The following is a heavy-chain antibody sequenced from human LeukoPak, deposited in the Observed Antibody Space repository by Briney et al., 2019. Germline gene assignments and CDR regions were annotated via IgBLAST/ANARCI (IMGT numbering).Heavy chain of an antibody. CDR3: ARVPSYFAYYYYYYMDV. D-gene: IGHD2-8*01. CDR1: GFTFSNYS. V-gene: IGHV3-48*04. Sequence: GGSLRLSCAASGFTFSNYSMNWVRQAPGKGLEWVSYISSSSNTIYYADSVKGRFTISRDNAKNSLYLQMNSLRGEDTAVYYCARVPSYFAYYYYYYMDVWGKGTTVTISS. CDR2: ISSSSNTI. J-gene: IGHJ6*03.